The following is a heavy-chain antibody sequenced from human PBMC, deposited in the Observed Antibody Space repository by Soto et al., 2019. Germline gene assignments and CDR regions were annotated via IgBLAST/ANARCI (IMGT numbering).Heavy chain of an antibody. J-gene: IGHJ4*02. CDR1: GFTFSNAW. Sequence: GGSLRLSCAASGFTFSNAWMSWVRQAPGKGLEWVGRIKSKTDGGTTDYAAPVKGRFTISRDDSKNTLYLQMNSLKTEDTAVYYCTTDRYGYMYYFDYWGQGTLVTVSS. V-gene: IGHV3-15*01. D-gene: IGHD5-18*01. CDR2: IKSKTDGGTT. CDR3: TTDRYGYMYYFDY.